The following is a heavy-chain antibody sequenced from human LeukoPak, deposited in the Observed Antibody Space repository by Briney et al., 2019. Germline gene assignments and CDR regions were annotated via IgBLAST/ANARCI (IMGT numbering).Heavy chain of an antibody. CDR1: GFSISSYS. J-gene: IGHJ4*02. CDR3: AKAGNGVVVIALDY. V-gene: IGHV3-23*01. Sequence: GGSLRLSCVVSGFSISSYSMNWVRQAPGKGLEWVSAISGSGGSTYYADSVKGRFTISRDNSKNTLYLQMNSLRAEDTAVYYCAKAGNGVVVIALDYWGQGTLVTVSS. CDR2: ISGSGGST. D-gene: IGHD2-21*01.